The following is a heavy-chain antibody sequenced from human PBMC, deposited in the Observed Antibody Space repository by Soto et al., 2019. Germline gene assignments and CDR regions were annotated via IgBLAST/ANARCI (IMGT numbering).Heavy chain of an antibody. V-gene: IGHV4-59*01. CDR1: GGSISSYY. Sequence: SETLSLTCTVSGGSISSYYWSWIRQPPGKGLEWIGYIYYSGSTNYNPSLKSRVTISVDTSKNQFSLKLSSVTAADTAVYYCARLQEGPYYYYGMDVWGQGTTVTVSS. CDR2: IYYSGST. J-gene: IGHJ6*02. CDR3: ARLQEGPYYYYGMDV.